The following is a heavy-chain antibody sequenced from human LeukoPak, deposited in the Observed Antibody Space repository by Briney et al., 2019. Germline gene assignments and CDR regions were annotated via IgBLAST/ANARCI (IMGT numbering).Heavy chain of an antibody. V-gene: IGHV3-23*01. CDR1: GFTSSSYA. CDR3: AKGFYSSSWYRGFDY. CDR2: ISGSGGSA. J-gene: IGHJ4*02. Sequence: PGGSLRLSCAASGFTSSSYAMSWVRQAPGKGLEWVSTISGSGGSANYADSVKGRFTISRDNSKSTLYLQINSLRAEDTAVYYCAKGFYSSSWYRGFDYWGQGTLVTVSS. D-gene: IGHD6-13*01.